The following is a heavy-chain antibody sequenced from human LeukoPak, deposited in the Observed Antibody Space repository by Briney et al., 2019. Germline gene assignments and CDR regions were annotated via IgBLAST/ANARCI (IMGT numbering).Heavy chain of an antibody. CDR1: GFTFSSYS. CDR3: ARDLLTKPYEKTPVYFDY. V-gene: IGHV3-21*01. Sequence: GGSLRLSCAASGFTFSSYSMNWVRQAPGKGLEWVSSISSSSSYIYYADSVKGRFTISRDNAKNSLYLQMNSLRAEDTAVYYCARDLLTKPYEKTPVYFDYWGQGTLVTVSS. D-gene: IGHD2-8*01. CDR2: ISSSSSYI. J-gene: IGHJ4*02.